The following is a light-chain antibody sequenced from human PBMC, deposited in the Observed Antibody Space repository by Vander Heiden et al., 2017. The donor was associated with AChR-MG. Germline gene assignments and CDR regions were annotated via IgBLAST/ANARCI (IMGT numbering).Light chain of an antibody. V-gene: IGLV3-21*04. CDR3: QVWDKSTDRSYWV. J-gene: IGLJ3*02. CDR2: YND. CDR1: HLGITS. Sequence: SYVLTQPPSVSVAPGQTAKIACGGDHLGITSVHWYQQKPGQAPMLVIFYNDARPSGVPERFSGSTSENMATLTISRVEAGDEADYYCQVWDKSTDRSYWVFGGGTKLTVL.